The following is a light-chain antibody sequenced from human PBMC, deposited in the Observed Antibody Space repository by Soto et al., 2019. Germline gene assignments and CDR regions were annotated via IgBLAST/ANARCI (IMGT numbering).Light chain of an antibody. J-gene: IGKJ2*01. V-gene: IGKV3-20*01. CDR2: GAS. CDR3: EQYGSSPPRT. Sequence: EIVLTQSPGTLSLSPGERATVSFRASQSISSNYLAWYQQIPGQAPRLLIYGASSRATGIPDRFSGSGSGTDFALTISRLEPEDFAVYYCEQYGSSPPRTFGQGTKLEIK. CDR1: QSISSNY.